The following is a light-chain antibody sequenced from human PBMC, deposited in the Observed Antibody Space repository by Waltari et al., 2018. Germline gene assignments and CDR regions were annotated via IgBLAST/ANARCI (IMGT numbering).Light chain of an antibody. CDR1: RVTKY. J-gene: IGKJ1*01. V-gene: IGKV1-39*01. CDR3: LQSFTSPWT. CDR2: GAS. Sequence: RVTKYLNWYQKKPGKAPTLLFYGASTLDTGVLARFRRSAYDNAFYLTISSMEADAFDSYYCLQSFTSPWTFGHGTTVEIK.